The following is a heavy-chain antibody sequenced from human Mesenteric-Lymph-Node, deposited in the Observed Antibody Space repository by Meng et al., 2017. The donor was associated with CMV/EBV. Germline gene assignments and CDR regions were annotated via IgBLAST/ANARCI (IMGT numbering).Heavy chain of an antibody. V-gene: IGHV3-30*02. D-gene: IGHD3-3*01. CDR3: AKEVTSGPPDAFDV. J-gene: IGHJ3*01. CDR2: IRYDGNNK. Sequence: GESLKISCAASGFTFSSYGMHWVRQAPGKGLEWVAFIRYDGNNKYFRDSVKGRFTISTDDSKSTLYLLMNSLRTEDTAMYYCAKEVTSGPPDAFDVWGQGTMVTVSS. CDR1: GFTFSSYG.